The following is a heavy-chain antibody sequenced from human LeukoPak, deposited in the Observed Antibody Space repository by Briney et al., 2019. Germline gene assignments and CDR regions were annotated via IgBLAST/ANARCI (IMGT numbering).Heavy chain of an antibody. CDR2: IYRSGST. D-gene: IGHD2-2*01. J-gene: IGHJ5*02. CDR3: ARLPPLIVVVPAANGYNWFDP. CDR1: GYSISSGYY. V-gene: IGHV4-38-2*01. Sequence: SETLSLTCAVSGYSISSGYYWGWIRPPPGKGLEWIGSIYRSGSTYYNPSLKSRVTISVDTSKNQFSLKLSSVTAADTAVYYCARLPPLIVVVPAANGYNWFDPWGQGTLVTVSS.